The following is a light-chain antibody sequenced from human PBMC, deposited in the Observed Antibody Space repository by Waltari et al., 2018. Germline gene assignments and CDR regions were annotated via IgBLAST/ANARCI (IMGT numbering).Light chain of an antibody. CDR2: AKD. V-gene: IGLV3-19*01. CDR1: SLRNYY. CDR3: HSRDISGNHVV. J-gene: IGLJ2*01. Sequence: SYELTQDPDVSVALGQTVRITCQGDSLRNYYANWHQQKPGQAPVLVIYAKDHRPSGIPDRFSGSSSGNTASVIITGAQAEDEADYYCHSRDISGNHVVFGGGTKLTVL.